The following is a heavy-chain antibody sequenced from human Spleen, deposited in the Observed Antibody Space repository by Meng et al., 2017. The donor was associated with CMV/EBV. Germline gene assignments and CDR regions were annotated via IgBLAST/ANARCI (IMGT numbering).Heavy chain of an antibody. CDR3: AKDQGDIVVVLDY. D-gene: IGHD2-15*01. CDR1: GFTFSSYG. J-gene: IGHJ4*02. CDR2: IRYDGSNK. Sequence: GESLKISCAASGFTFSSYGIHWVRQAPGKGLEWVAFIRYDGSNKYYADSVKGRFTISRDNSKNTLYLQMNSLRAEDTAVYYCAKDQGDIVVVLDYWGQGTLVTVSS. V-gene: IGHV3-30*02.